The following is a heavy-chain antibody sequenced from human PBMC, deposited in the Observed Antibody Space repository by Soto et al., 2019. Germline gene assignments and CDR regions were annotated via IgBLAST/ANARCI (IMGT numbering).Heavy chain of an antibody. D-gene: IGHD2-15*01. CDR3: AHSSCSGGSCYGGWFDP. Sequence: QITLKESGPTLVKPTQTLTLTCTFSGFSLSTSGVGVGWIRQPPGKALEWLALIYWDDDKRYSPSLKSSLTITKDTSKNQVVLTMTNMDPVDTATYYCAHSSCSGGSCYGGWFDPWGQGTLVTVSS. V-gene: IGHV2-5*02. J-gene: IGHJ5*02. CDR1: GFSLSTSGVG. CDR2: IYWDDDK.